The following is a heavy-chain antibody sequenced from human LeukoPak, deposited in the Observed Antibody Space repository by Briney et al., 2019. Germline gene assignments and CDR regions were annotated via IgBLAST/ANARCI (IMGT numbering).Heavy chain of an antibody. Sequence: SETLSLTCTVSGGSISSYYWSWIRQPAGKGLEWIGRIYTSGSTNCNPSLKSRVTMSVDTSKNQFSLKLSSVTAADTAVYYCARDGGIAAAARVLAGDYWGQGTLVTVSS. D-gene: IGHD6-13*01. CDR1: GGSISSYY. V-gene: IGHV4-4*07. CDR2: IYTSGST. J-gene: IGHJ4*02. CDR3: ARDGGIAAAARVLAGDY.